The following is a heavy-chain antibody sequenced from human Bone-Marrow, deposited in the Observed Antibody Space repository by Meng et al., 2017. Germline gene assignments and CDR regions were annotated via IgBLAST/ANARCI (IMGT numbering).Heavy chain of an antibody. Sequence: GESLKISCAASGFTFSSYSTNWVRQAPGKGLEWVSSISSSSSYIYYADSVKGRFTISRDNSKNTLYLQMSGLRIDDTGVYYCTWDDKAVSDYWGQGTLVTVSS. V-gene: IGHV3-21*03. CDR2: ISSSSSYI. J-gene: IGHJ4*02. CDR3: TWDDKAVSDY. CDR1: GFTFSSYS. D-gene: IGHD2-15*01.